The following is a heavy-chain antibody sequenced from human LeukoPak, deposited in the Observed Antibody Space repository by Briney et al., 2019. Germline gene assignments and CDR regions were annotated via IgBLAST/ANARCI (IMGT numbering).Heavy chain of an antibody. V-gene: IGHV3-23*01. CDR1: GFTFSSYA. Sequence: GGSLRLSCAASGFTFSSYAMNWVRQAPGKGLEWVSSISGSGGRTYYADSVKGRFTISRDNAKNSLYLQMNSLRAEDTAVYYCASGYDCSGGSCYPKNFDYWGQGTLVTVSS. CDR3: ASGYDCSGGSCYPKNFDY. CDR2: ISGSGGRT. J-gene: IGHJ4*02. D-gene: IGHD2-15*01.